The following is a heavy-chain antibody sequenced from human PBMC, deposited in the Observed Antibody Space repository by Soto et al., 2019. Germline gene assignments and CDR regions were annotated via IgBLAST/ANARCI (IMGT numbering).Heavy chain of an antibody. V-gene: IGHV5-51*01. Sequence: GESLKISCKGSGYRFTSYWIGWVRQMPGKGLEWMGIIYPGDSDTRYSPSFQGQVTISADKSISTAYLQWSSLKASDTAMYYCARPGLLDYYGSGSYDRTDYWGQGTLVTSPQ. D-gene: IGHD3-10*01. CDR1: GYRFTSYW. J-gene: IGHJ4*02. CDR2: IYPGDSDT. CDR3: ARPGLLDYYGSGSYDRTDY.